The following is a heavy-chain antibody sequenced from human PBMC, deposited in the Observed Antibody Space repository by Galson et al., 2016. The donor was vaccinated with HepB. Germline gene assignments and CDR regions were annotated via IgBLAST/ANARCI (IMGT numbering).Heavy chain of an antibody. J-gene: IGHJ3*02. V-gene: IGHV4-31*03. CDR2: IYYSGST. Sequence: TLSLTCTVSGGSISSGGYYWTWIRQHPGKGPEWIGYIYYSGSTYYNPSLKSRVTMSADTSKNQVSLKLTSVTAADPAVYYCAREWRGEDRILDGAFDIWGQGTMVTVSS. CDR3: AREWRGEDRILDGAFDI. CDR1: GGSISSGGYY. D-gene: IGHD3-10*01.